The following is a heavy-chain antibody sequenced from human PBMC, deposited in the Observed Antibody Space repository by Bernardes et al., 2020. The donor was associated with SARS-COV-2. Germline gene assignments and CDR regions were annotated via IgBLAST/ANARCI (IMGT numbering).Heavy chain of an antibody. CDR2: LNNDGTNSDGTST. CDR1: GFTFSSYW. CDR3: ARQAYSSSSYAFDI. V-gene: IGHV3-74*01. D-gene: IGHD6-6*01. J-gene: IGHJ3*02. Sequence: VGSLRLSCAASGFTFSSYWMHWVRQAPGKGLVWVSRLNNDGTNSDGTSTNYADSVKGRFTISRDNAKNTLYLQMNSLRAEDTAVYYCARQAYSSSSYAFDIWGQGTMVTVSS.